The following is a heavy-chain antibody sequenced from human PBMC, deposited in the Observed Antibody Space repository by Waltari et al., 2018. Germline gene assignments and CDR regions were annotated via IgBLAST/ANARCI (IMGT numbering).Heavy chain of an antibody. D-gene: IGHD2-2*01. J-gene: IGHJ4*02. V-gene: IGHV1-2*02. CDR1: GYTFTGYY. CDR3: ATAPDAFQIIN. Sequence: QVQLVQSGAEVKKPGASVKVSCKTSGYTFTGYYMYWVRQAPGQGLEWMGWINPESGGTAYAQKFQGRVTLTRDTSISTAYMELNRLISDDSAMYYCATAPDAFQIINWGQGTLVTVSS. CDR2: INPESGGT.